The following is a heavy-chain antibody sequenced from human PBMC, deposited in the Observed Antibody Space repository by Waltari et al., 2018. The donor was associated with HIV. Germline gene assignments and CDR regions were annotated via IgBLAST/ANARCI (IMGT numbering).Heavy chain of an antibody. Sequence: QVQLVQSGSELKKPGASVKLFCKASGYTFTSNSMHWVRQAPGQELEWMGWINTNTGNPTYAQGFTGRFVFSLDTYVTMAYLEISSLKADDTAVYYCARDSGKLRLFDYWGQGTLVTVSS. J-gene: IGHJ4*02. CDR2: INTNTGNP. CDR1: GYTFTSNS. CDR3: ARDSGKLRLFDY. V-gene: IGHV7-4-1*04. D-gene: IGHD5-12*01.